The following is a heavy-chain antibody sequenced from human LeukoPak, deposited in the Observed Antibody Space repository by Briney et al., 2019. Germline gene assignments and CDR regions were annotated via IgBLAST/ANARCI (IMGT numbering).Heavy chain of an antibody. CDR2: IIPILDTP. CDR3: ARGLTPYYYDNNGAFDF. J-gene: IGHJ4*02. V-gene: IGHV1-69*04. Sequence: SVKVSCKASGGTFSSYAINWVRQAPGRGLEWMGRIIPILDTPNYAQKFQGRVTITADKSTSTAYMELSSLRPEDTAVYYCARGLTPYYYDNNGAFDFWGQGTLVTVSS. D-gene: IGHD3-22*01. CDR1: GGTFSSYA.